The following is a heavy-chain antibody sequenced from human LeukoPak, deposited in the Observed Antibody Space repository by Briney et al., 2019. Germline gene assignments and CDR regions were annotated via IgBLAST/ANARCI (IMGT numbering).Heavy chain of an antibody. Sequence: PGGSLRLSCAASGFTFSSYSMNWVRQAPGKGLEWVSYISSSSSTIYYADSVKGRFTISRDNSKNTLYLQMNSLRAEDTAVYYCAKDLAGAFDIWGQGTMVTVSA. CDR2: ISSSSSTI. J-gene: IGHJ3*02. CDR3: AKDLAGAFDI. V-gene: IGHV3-48*01. D-gene: IGHD6-25*01. CDR1: GFTFSSYS.